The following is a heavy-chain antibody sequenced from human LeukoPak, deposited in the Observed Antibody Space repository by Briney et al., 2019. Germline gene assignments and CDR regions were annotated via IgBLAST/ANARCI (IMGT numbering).Heavy chain of an antibody. CDR1: GGSISSSSYY. D-gene: IGHD3-22*01. CDR3: ARAGYYDGSLPALNWFDP. V-gene: IGHV4-39*01. CDR2: IYYSGST. J-gene: IGHJ5*02. Sequence: SEALSLTCTVSGGSISSSSYYWGWIRQPPGKGLEWIGSIYYSGSTYYNPSLKSRVTISVDTSKNQFSLKLSSVTAADTAVYYCARAGYYDGSLPALNWFDPWGQGTLVTVSS.